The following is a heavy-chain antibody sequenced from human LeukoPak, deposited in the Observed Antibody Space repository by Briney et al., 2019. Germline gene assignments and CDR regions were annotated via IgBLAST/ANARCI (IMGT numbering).Heavy chain of an antibody. V-gene: IGHV4-34*01. D-gene: IGHD4-17*01. CDR1: GGSFSGFY. CDR2: INHSGST. CDR3: ARPFFGDYSNNWFDP. Sequence: PSETLSLTCAVYGGSFSGFYWSWIRQPPGKGLEWIGEINHSGSTNYNPSLKSRVTISVDTSKNQFSLKLSSVTAADTAVYYCARPFFGDYSNNWFDPWGQGTLVTVSS. J-gene: IGHJ5*02.